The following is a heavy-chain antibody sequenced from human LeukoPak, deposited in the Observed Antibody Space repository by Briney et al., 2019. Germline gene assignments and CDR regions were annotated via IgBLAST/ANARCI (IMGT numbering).Heavy chain of an antibody. J-gene: IGHJ4*02. CDR2: IYYSGST. Sequence: RSETLSLTCTVSGGSISSYYWSWIRQPPGNGLEWIGYIYYSGSTNYNPSLKSRVTISVDTSKNQFSLKLSSVTAADTAVYYCARVRFFPYYFDYWGQGTLVTVSS. CDR1: GGSISSYY. V-gene: IGHV4-59*01. D-gene: IGHD3-3*01. CDR3: ARVRFFPYYFDY.